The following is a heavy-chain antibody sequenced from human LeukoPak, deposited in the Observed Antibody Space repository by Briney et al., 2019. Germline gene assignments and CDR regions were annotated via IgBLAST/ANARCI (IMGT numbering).Heavy chain of an antibody. CDR1: GFTFSSYV. Sequence: PGRSLRLSCAASGFTFSSYVMHWVRQAPGKGLEWVAVISYDGSNKYYADSVKGRFTISRDNSKNTLYLQMNSLRADDTAVYYCARVLEAASFDYWGQGSPVTVSS. V-gene: IGHV3-30*04. CDR3: ARVLEAASFDY. D-gene: IGHD6-13*01. J-gene: IGHJ4*02. CDR2: ISYDGSNK.